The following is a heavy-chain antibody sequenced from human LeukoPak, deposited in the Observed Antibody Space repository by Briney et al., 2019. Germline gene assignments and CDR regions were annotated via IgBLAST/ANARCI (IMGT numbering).Heavy chain of an antibody. D-gene: IGHD2/OR15-2a*01. J-gene: IGHJ4*02. CDR3: ARVSFCPRCHFDY. CDR1: GFTFSSHW. V-gene: IGHV3-74*03. CDR2: ISPDGSSA. Sequence: GGSLRLSCTASGFTFSSHWMYWVRQAPGKGLVWVARISPDGSSALSADSVRGRFTISRDNADNTLYLQLNSLRAEDTAVYYCARVSFCPRCHFDYWGQGTLVTVSS.